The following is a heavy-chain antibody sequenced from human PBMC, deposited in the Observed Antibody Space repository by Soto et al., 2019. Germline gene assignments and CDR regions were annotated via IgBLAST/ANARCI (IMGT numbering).Heavy chain of an antibody. J-gene: IGHJ4*02. V-gene: IGHV4-30-4*01. CDR2: IYYSGST. D-gene: IGHD2-2*01. CDR1: GGSISSGDYY. CDR3: ARIHLFWDIVLVPAAGYVDY. Sequence: SETLSLTCTVSGGSISSGDYYWSWIRQPPGKGLEWIGYIYYSGSTYYNPSLKSRVTISVDTSKNQFSLKLSSVTAADTAVYYCARIHLFWDIVLVPAAGYVDYWGQGTLVTAPQ.